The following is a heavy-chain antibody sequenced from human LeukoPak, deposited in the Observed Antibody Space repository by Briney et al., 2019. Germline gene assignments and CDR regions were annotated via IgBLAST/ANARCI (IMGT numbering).Heavy chain of an antibody. CDR3: ARRTYSSGWYDY. Sequence: SETLSLTCTVSGGSISSNSYYWGWIRQPPGKGLEWIRSIYYSGSTYYNPSLKSRVTISVDTSKNQFSLKLSSVTAADTAVYYCARRTYSSGWYDYWGQGTLVTVSS. CDR1: GGSISSNSYY. CDR2: IYYSGST. J-gene: IGHJ4*02. D-gene: IGHD6-19*01. V-gene: IGHV4-39*01.